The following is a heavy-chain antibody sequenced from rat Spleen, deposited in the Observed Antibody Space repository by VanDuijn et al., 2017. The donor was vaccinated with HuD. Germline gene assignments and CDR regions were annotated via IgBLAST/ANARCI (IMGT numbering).Heavy chain of an antibody. J-gene: IGHJ3*01. Sequence: EVQLVESGGGLVQPGRSLKLSCAASGFTFSNYGMAWVRQAPTKGLEWVATISYDGSSTYYRDSVKGRFTISRDSAKSTLSLQMDSLRSEDTATYYCTTYSNWFPHWGQGTLVTVSS. D-gene: IGHD1-7*01. V-gene: IGHV5-29*01. CDR1: GFTFSNYG. CDR2: ISYDGSST. CDR3: TTYSNWFPH.